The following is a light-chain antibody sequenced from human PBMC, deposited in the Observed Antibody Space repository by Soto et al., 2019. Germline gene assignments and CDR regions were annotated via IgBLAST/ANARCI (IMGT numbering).Light chain of an antibody. CDR2: DAS. V-gene: IGKV3-11*01. J-gene: IGKJ1*01. CDR3: QQYRGWPRT. Sequence: EIVLTQSPATLSLSPGERATLSCRASQSVSSYLAWYQQKPGQAPRLLIYDASNRATGIPARFRGSGSGTDFSLTISSLQSEDIATYYCQQYRGWPRTFGQGSRIEIK. CDR1: QSVSSY.